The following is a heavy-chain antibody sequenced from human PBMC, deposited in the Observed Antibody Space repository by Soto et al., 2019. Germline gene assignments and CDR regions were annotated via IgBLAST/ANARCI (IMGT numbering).Heavy chain of an antibody. D-gene: IGHD3-22*01. CDR3: AKVGYYDSSGYYDY. CDR1: GFTFSSYG. V-gene: IGHV3-30*18. CDR2: ISYDGSNK. J-gene: IGHJ4*02. Sequence: PGGSLRLSCAASGFTFSSYGMHWVRQAPGKGLEWVAVISYDGSNKYYADSVKGRFTISRDNSKNTLYLQMNSLRAEDTAVYYCAKVGYYDSSGYYDYWGQGTLVTVSS.